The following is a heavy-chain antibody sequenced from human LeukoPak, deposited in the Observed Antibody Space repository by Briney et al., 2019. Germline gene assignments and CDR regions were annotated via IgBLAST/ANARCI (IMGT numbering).Heavy chain of an antibody. CDR2: IKQDGSEK. D-gene: IGHD6-13*01. V-gene: IGHV3-7*01. Sequence: HPGGSLRLSCAASGFTFSSYWMSWVRQAPGKGLEWVANIKQDGSEKYYVDSVKGRFTISRDNAKNSLYLQMNSLRAEDTAVYYCAREEGAAAAAYGMDVWGQGTTVTVSS. CDR3: AREEGAAAAAYGMDV. J-gene: IGHJ6*02. CDR1: GFTFSSYW.